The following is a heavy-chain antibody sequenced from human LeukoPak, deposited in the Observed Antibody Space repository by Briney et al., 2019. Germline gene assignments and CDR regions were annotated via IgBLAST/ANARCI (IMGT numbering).Heavy chain of an antibody. J-gene: IGHJ5*02. CDR1: GFTVSNNY. CDR2: IYVGGET. V-gene: IGHV3-53*01. D-gene: IGHD5-18*01. Sequence: PGGSLRLSCVVSGFTVSNNYMHWVRQAPGKGLEWVSVIYVGGETYYADSVKGRFTISRDNSKNTLYLQMNSLRAEDTAVYYCAKLPWIQAMDSWFDPWGQGTLVTVSS. CDR3: AKLPWIQAMDSWFDP.